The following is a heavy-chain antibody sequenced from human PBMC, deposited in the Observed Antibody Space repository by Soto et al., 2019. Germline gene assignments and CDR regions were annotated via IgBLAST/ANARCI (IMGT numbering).Heavy chain of an antibody. J-gene: IGHJ6*01. CDR3: AREDRARETGLVPAAIDGMDV. CDR2: INPIFGIA. Sequence: QVQLVQSGAEVKKPGSSVKVSCKASGGTFSRYSITWVRQAPGHGHEWIGRINPIFGIASYAPKFQGRVTIPADESTSTAYMELSSLRSDYTAVYYCAREDRARETGLVPAAIDGMDVW. V-gene: IGHV1-69*08. D-gene: IGHD2-2*01. CDR1: GGTFSRYS.